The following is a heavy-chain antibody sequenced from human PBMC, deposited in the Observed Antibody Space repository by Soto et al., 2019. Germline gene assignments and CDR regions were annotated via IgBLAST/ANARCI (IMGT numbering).Heavy chain of an antibody. CDR1: GFTFSSYA. CDR2: TTNNRSNK. CDR3: ARDQGNNWDLDY. J-gene: IGHJ4*02. V-gene: IGHV3-30*04. Sequence: GGSLRLSCAASGFTFSSYAMHWVRQVPGKGLEWVAYTTNNRSNKYYADSVKGRFTVSRDNAMNSLYLQMNSLRVEDTAVYYCARDQGNNWDLDYWGQGTLVTVSS. D-gene: IGHD1-20*01.